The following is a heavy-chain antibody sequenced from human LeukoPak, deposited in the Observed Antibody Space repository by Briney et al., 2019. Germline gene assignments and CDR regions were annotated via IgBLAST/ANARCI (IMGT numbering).Heavy chain of an antibody. CDR1: GFTLSSYA. J-gene: IGHJ6*02. CDR2: ISGSGGST. D-gene: IGHD2-2*01. CDR3: AKGVRVCSSTSCLPLKYYYYGMDV. V-gene: IGHV3-23*01. Sequence: PGGSLRLSCAASGFTLSSYAMSWVRQAPGKGLEWVSAISGSGGSTYYADSVKGRFTNSRDNSKNTPYLQMNSLRAEDTAVYYCAKGVRVCSSTSCLPLKYYYYGMDVWGQGTTVTVSS.